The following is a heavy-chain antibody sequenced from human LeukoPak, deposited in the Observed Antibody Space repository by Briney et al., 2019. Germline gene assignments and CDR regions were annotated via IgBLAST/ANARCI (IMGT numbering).Heavy chain of an antibody. D-gene: IGHD3-9*01. Sequence: PGVSLRLSCAASGFTFSIYWMTWVRQAPGKGLEGWANIKEDGSEKYYVDSVKGLFTISRDNAKNSLYLQMNSLRAEETAVYYCAREKAYYDILTGFGYFDYWGQGTLVTVSS. CDR2: IKEDGSEK. CDR1: GFTFSIYW. V-gene: IGHV3-7*01. J-gene: IGHJ4*02. CDR3: AREKAYYDILTGFGYFDY.